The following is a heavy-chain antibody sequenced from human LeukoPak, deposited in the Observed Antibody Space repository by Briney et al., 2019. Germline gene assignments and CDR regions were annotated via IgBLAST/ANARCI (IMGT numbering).Heavy chain of an antibody. J-gene: IGHJ6*02. CDR2: ISNTGTTI. CDR1: GFTVSSNY. CDR3: ARDPNLDV. V-gene: IGHV3-11*01. Sequence: GGSLRLSCAASGFTVSSNYMSWVRQAPGKGLEWVSYISNTGTTIYYADSVKGRFTISRDNAKNSLYLQMNSLRAEDTAVYYCARDPNLDVWGQGTTVTVSS.